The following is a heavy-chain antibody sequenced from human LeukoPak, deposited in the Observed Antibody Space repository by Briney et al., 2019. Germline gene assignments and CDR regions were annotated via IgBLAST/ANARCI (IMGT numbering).Heavy chain of an antibody. CDR3: ARGPGSGSYFAWFDP. CDR2: IDHSGNT. J-gene: IGHJ5*02. CDR1: GGSFSGYY. D-gene: IGHD3-10*01. Sequence: SETLSLTCGVYGGSFSGYYWNWIRQPPGKGLEWIGEIDHSGNTNYNPSLKSRVTISVDASKNQFSLKLSSVTAADTAVYYCARGPGSGSYFAWFDPWGQGTLVTVSS. V-gene: IGHV4-34*01.